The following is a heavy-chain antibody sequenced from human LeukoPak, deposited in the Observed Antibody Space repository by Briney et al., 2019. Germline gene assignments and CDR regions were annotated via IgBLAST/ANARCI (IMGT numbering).Heavy chain of an antibody. J-gene: IGHJ4*02. CDR2: ISAYNGNT. CDR1: GYTFTSYG. D-gene: IGHD3-22*01. CDR3: ARISPPSGDGDSSFLTAHFDY. Sequence: ASVKVSCKASGYTFTSYGFSWVRQAPGQGLEWMGWISAYNGNTNYAQKLQGRVTMTTDTSTGTAYMELRSLRSDDTAVYFCARISPPSGDGDSSFLTAHFDYWGQGTLVTVSS. V-gene: IGHV1-18*01.